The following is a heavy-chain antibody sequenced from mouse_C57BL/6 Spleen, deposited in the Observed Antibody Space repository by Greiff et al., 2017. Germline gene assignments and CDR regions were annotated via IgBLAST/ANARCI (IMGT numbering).Heavy chain of an antibody. Sequence: QVQLQQPGAELVKPGTSVKLSCKASGYTFTSYWMHWVKQRPGQGLEWIGVIDPSDSYTNYNQKFKGKATLTVDTSSSTAYMQLSSLTSEDSAVYYCASPRQPQATDYFDYWGQGTTLTVSS. CDR2: IDPSDSYT. CDR3: ASPRQPQATDYFDY. J-gene: IGHJ2*01. D-gene: IGHD3-2*02. V-gene: IGHV1-59*01. CDR1: GYTFTSYW.